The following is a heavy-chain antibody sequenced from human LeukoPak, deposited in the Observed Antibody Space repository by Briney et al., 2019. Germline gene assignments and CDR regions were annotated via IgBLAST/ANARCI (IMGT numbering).Heavy chain of an antibody. V-gene: IGHV3-23*01. CDR2: ISGSGGST. Sequence: PGGSLRLSCAASGFTFSSYGMSWVLQAPGKGLEWLSAISGSGGSTYYADSVKGRFTISRDNSKNTLYLQMNSLRAEDTAVYYCAKDRFLYYGSGSYFDYWGQGTLVTVSS. J-gene: IGHJ4*02. CDR1: GFTFSSYG. D-gene: IGHD3-10*01. CDR3: AKDRFLYYGSGSYFDY.